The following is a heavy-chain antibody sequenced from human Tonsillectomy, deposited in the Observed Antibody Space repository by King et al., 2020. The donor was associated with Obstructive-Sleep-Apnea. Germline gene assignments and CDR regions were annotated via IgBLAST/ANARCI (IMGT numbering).Heavy chain of an antibody. CDR1: GFTFSSYA. CDR2: ISYYGSNK. CDR3: ARSKYYDMDV. Sequence: VQLVESGGGVVQPGRSLRLSCAASGFTFSSYAMHWVRQAPGKGLEWGAVISYYGSNKYYADSVKGRFTISRDNSKNTLYLQMNSLRAEDTAVYYCARSKYYDMDVWGQGTTVTVSS. D-gene: IGHD4-11*01. J-gene: IGHJ6*02. V-gene: IGHV3-30*04.